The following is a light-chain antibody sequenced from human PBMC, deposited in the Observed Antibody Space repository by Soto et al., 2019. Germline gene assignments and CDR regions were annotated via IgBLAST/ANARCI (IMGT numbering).Light chain of an antibody. CDR3: QQYEELPLT. V-gene: IGKV1-33*01. Sequence: DVQLTQSPSTLSASVGDRVAISCQASQSVVNYVNWFQQRPGKAPQLLISDASHLEPGVPSRFSGQRSGTDFTLIISSLQPEDFATYYCQQYEELPLTFGGGTRVEV. J-gene: IGKJ4*01. CDR2: DAS. CDR1: QSVVNY.